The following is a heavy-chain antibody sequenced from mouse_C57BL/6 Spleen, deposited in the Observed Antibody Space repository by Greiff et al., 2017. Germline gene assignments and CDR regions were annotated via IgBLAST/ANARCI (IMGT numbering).Heavy chain of an antibody. Sequence: EVHLVESGGGLVKPGGSLKLSCAASGFTFSSYTMSWVRQTPEKRLEWVATISGGGGNTYYPDSVKGRFTISRDNAKNTLYLQMSSLRSEDTALYYCARQGNDYDSFAYWGQGALVTVSA. J-gene: IGHJ3*01. D-gene: IGHD2-4*01. V-gene: IGHV5-9*01. CDR1: GFTFSSYT. CDR3: ARQGNDYDSFAY. CDR2: ISGGGGNT.